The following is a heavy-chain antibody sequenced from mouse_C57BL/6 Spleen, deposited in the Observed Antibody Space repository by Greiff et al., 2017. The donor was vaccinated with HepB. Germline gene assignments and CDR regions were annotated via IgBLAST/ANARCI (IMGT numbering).Heavy chain of an antibody. D-gene: IGHD1-1*01. CDR1: GFTFSDYG. CDR2: ISSGSSTI. V-gene: IGHV5-17*01. CDR3: ARNDYYGSSYYFDY. J-gene: IGHJ2*01. Sequence: EVKLVESGGGLVKPGGSLKLSCAASGFTFSDYGMHWVRQAPEKGLEWVAYISSGSSTIYYADKVKGRFTISRDNANNTLFLQMTSLRSEDTAMYYCARNDYYGSSYYFDYWGQGTTLTVSS.